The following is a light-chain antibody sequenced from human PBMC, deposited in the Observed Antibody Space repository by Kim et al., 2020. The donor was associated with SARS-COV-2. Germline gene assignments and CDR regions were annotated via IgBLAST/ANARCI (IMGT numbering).Light chain of an antibody. CDR2: LNSDGSH. CDR1: SGHSSYA. V-gene: IGLV4-69*01. J-gene: IGLJ3*02. CDR3: QTWGTGHWV. Sequence: QLVLTQSPSASASLGASVKLTCTLSSGHSSYAIAWHQQQPEKGPRYLMKLNSDGSHSKGDGIPDRFSGSSSGAERYLTISSLQSEDEADYYCQTWGTGHWVFGGGNKLTVL.